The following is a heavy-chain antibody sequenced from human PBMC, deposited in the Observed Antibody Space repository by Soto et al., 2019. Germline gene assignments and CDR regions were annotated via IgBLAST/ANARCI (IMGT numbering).Heavy chain of an antibody. J-gene: IGHJ4*02. Sequence: GGSLRLSCAASGFTFSSYAMSWVRQAPGKGLEWVSAISGSGGSTYYAESVKGRFTISRDNSKNTLYLQMNSRRAEDTAVYYCAKANYYDSSGYSYYFDYWGQGTLVTVSS. CDR1: GFTFSSYA. CDR3: AKANYYDSSGYSYYFDY. CDR2: ISGSGGST. V-gene: IGHV3-23*01. D-gene: IGHD3-22*01.